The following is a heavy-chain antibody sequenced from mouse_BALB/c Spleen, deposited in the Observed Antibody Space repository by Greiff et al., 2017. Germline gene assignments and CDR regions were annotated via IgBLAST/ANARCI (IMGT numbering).Heavy chain of an antibody. D-gene: IGHD1-1*01. CDR3: ARWGPYYYGRPEFAY. CDR1: GYSITSDYA. Sequence: EVQRVESGPGLVKPSQSLSLTCTVTGYSITSDYAWNWIRQFPGNKLEWMGYISYSGSTSYNPSLKSRITITRDTSKNQFFLQLNSVTTEDTATYYCARWGPYYYGRPEFAYWGQGTLVTVSA. V-gene: IGHV3-2*02. J-gene: IGHJ3*01. CDR2: ISYSGST.